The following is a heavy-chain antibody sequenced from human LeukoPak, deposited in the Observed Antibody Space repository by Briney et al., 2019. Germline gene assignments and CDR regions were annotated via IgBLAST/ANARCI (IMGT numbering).Heavy chain of an antibody. Sequence: SETLSLTCTVSGGSISPHYWTWIRQTPGKGLEWIGYIFHSGLTNYNSALRSRVTLSVDMARNQLSLKLTSVTAADTAVYYCTREVSTVTFDYWGQGTLVTVSS. CDR1: GGSISPHY. CDR2: IFHSGLT. V-gene: IGHV4-59*11. J-gene: IGHJ4*02. CDR3: TREVSTVTFDY. D-gene: IGHD4-17*01.